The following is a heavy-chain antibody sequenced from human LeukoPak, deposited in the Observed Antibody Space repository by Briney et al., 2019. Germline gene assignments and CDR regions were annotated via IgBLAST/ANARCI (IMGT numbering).Heavy chain of an antibody. V-gene: IGHV4-39*01. Sequence: SETLSLTCTVSGGSISSSSYYWGWIRRPPGKGLEWIGSIYYSGSTYYNPSLKSRVTISVDTSKNQFSLKLSSVTAADTAVYYCARLGGGAAEGSGYWGQGTLVTVSS. CDR1: GGSISSSSYY. J-gene: IGHJ4*02. CDR2: IYYSGST. D-gene: IGHD3-16*01. CDR3: ARLGGGAAEGSGY.